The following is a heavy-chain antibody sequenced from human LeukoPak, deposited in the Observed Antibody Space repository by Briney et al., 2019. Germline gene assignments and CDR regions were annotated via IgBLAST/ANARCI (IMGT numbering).Heavy chain of an antibody. V-gene: IGHV1-18*01. CDR3: ARDLPLVYYYDSSGCYFDY. Sequence: ASVKVSCKASGYTFTAMVSAGYDRPLDKGLSGWDGSALTMVTNYAQKLQGRVTMTTDTSTSTAYMELRSLRSDDTAVYYCARDLPLVYYYDSSGCYFDYWGQGTLVTVSS. CDR2: SALTMVT. CDR1: GYTFTAMV. D-gene: IGHD3-22*01. J-gene: IGHJ4*02.